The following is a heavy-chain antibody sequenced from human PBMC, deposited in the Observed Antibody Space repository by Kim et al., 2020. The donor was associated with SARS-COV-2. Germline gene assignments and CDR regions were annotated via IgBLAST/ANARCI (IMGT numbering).Heavy chain of an antibody. CDR2: IYYSGST. D-gene: IGHD6-13*01. Sequence: SETLSLTCTVSGASISSNYWSWIRQPPGKGLEWIGYIYYSGSTSYNPSFKSRVIISVDTSNNLFSLTLSSVTAADTAIYYCARFGTSSRNWYFDPW. V-gene: IGHV4-59*01. J-gene: IGHJ2*01. CDR1: GASISSNY. CDR3: ARFGTSSRNWYFDP.